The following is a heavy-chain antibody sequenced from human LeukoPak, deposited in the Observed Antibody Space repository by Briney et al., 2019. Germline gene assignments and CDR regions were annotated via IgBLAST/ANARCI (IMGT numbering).Heavy chain of an antibody. V-gene: IGHV3-33*01. D-gene: IGHD5-24*01. J-gene: IGHJ4*02. CDR1: GFTFRNYG. Sequence: GRSLRLSCAPSGFTFRNYGMHWVRQAPGKGLEGVAVIWYDGSKKYYADSVKGRLTISRDNSKNTLYLQMNSLRAEDTAVYYCARESLRDGYNFDYWGQGTLVTVSS. CDR2: IWYDGSKK. CDR3: ARESLRDGYNFDY.